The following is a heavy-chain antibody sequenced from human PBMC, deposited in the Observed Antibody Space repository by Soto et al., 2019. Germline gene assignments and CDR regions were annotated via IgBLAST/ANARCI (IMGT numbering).Heavy chain of an antibody. CDR1: GDTISSYT. D-gene: IGHD2-15*01. CDR2: IIPILGIA. Sequence: GAPVKVSCKASGDTISSYTISCVRQNHGQGLEWMGRIIPILGIANYAQKFQGRVTITADKSTSTAYMELSSLRSEDTAVYYCARREAHCSGGSCYGYYFEYWGQGTLVTVSS. V-gene: IGHV1-69*02. J-gene: IGHJ4*02. CDR3: ARREAHCSGGSCYGYYFEY.